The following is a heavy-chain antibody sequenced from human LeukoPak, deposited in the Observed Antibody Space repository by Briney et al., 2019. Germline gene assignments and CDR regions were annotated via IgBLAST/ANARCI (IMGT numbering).Heavy chain of an antibody. V-gene: IGHV3-7*01. CDR3: ARWDAYCPDGRCYSGDYSFDI. Sequence: PGGSLRLSCVVSGFIFSIYWMSWVRQAPGKGLEWVASIKGDGGAKHFLDSVQGRFTISRDNAKNSLYLQMNSLRVEDTATYYCARWDAYCPDGRCYSGDYSFDIWGQGTTVTVSS. J-gene: IGHJ3*02. D-gene: IGHD2-15*01. CDR2: IKGDGGAK. CDR1: GFIFSIYW.